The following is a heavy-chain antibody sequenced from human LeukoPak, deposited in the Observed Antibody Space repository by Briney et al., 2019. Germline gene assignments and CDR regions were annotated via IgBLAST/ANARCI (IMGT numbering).Heavy chain of an antibody. CDR2: ISSSSSSYI. D-gene: IGHD6-13*01. J-gene: IGHJ5*02. V-gene: IGHV3-21*01. CDR1: GFTFSSYS. CDR3: ARGQYSSSWYPPKNIWFDP. Sequence: GGSLRLSCAASGFTFSSYSMNWVRQAPGKGLEWVSSISSSSSSYIYYADSVKGRFTISRDNAKNSLYLQMNSLRAEDTAVYYCARGQYSSSWYPPKNIWFDPWGQGTLVTVSS.